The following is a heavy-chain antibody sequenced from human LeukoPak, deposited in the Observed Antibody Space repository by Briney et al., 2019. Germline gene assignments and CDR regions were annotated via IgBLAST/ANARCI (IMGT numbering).Heavy chain of an antibody. V-gene: IGHV3-15*01. CDR2: IKSKTDAGPT. D-gene: IGHD4/OR15-4a*01. J-gene: IGHJ4*02. CDR1: GFSFSNAW. CDR3: TTEPAKGFDY. Sequence: GGSLRLSCAASGFSFSNAWMSWVRQTPGKGLEWVGRIKSKTDAGPTDYAASVKGRFTVSRDDSKNTLYLEMNSLKNEDTAVYYCTTEPAKGFDYWGQGTLVTVSS.